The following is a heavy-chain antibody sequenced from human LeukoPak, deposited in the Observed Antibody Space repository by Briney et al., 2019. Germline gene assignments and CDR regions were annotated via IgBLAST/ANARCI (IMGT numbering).Heavy chain of an antibody. CDR2: IHYDASDY. D-gene: IGHD2-15*01. CDR1: GFTFSSYS. CDR3: AKDWRVSGSGHGHLDY. Sequence: GGSLRLSCAASGFTFSSYSMHWVRQAPGKGLEWVAFIHYDASDYYYADSVKGRYTISRDNSKNTLWLQMNSLRAEDTAVYYCAKDWRVSGSGHGHLDYWGQGIQVTVSS. V-gene: IGHV3-30*02. J-gene: IGHJ4*02.